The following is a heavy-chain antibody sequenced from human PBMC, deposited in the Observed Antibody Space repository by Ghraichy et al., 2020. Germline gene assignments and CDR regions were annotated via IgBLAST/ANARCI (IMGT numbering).Heavy chain of an antibody. CDR2: IKQDGSEK. D-gene: IGHD6-19*01. Sequence: GGSLRLSCAASRFTFSAYWMNWVRQAPGKGLEWVANIKQDGSEKFYVDSVKGRFTISRDNAKNSLYLQMNSLRPEDTAVYFCARRSGSGWALDAFDIWGQGTMVTVSS. CDR3: ARRSGSGWALDAFDI. J-gene: IGHJ3*02. CDR1: RFTFSAYW. V-gene: IGHV3-7*03.